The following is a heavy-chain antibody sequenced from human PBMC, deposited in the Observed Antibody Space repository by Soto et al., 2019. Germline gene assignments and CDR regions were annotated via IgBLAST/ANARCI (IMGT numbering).Heavy chain of an antibody. CDR1: GFTFSSYS. Sequence: EVQLVESGGGLVKPGGSLRLSCAASGFTFSSYSMNWVRQAPGKGLEWVSSISSSSSYIYYADSVKGRFTISRDNAKNSLYVQMNSLRAEDTAVYCCARDGSSSSGGGGSDYWGQGSLVTVSS. J-gene: IGHJ4*02. D-gene: IGHD6-6*01. CDR2: ISSSSSYI. CDR3: ARDGSSSSGGGGSDY. V-gene: IGHV3-21*01.